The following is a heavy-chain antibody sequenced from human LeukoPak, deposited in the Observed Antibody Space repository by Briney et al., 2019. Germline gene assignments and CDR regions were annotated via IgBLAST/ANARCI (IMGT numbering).Heavy chain of an antibody. V-gene: IGHV3-23*01. CDR1: GFTFSSYA. D-gene: IGHD6-6*01. J-gene: IGHJ4*02. CDR2: ISGSGGST. Sequence: GGSLRLSCAASGFTFSSYAMSWVRQAPGKGLEWVSAISGSGGSTYYADSVKGRFTISRDNSKNTLYLQMNSLRAEDTAVYYCAKDSGLAHVGYSSSPEHFDYWGQGTLVTVSS. CDR3: AKDSGLAHVGYSSSPEHFDY.